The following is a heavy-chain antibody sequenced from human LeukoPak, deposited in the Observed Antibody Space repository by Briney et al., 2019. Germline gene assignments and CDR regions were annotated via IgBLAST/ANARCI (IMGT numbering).Heavy chain of an antibody. CDR3: ATALAGTYYFDY. CDR2: VDPEDGET. CDR1: GYTFTDYY. V-gene: IGHV1-69-2*01. J-gene: IGHJ4*02. Sequence: ASVKVSCKVSGYTFTDYYMHWVRQAPGKGLEWMGLVDPEDGETIYAEKFQGRVTITADTSTDTAYMELSSLRSEDTAVYYCATALAGTYYFDYWGQGTLVTVSS. D-gene: IGHD7-27*01.